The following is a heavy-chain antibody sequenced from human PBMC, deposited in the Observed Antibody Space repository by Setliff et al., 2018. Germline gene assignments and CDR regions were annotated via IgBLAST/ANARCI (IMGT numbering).Heavy chain of an antibody. Sequence: ASVKVSCKASGYTFTSYYMHWVRRAPGQGLEWMGIINPSGGSTSYAQKFQGRVTMTRDTSTSTVYMELSSLRSEDTAVYYCARVGRYVDTAMVFDYWGQGTLVTVSS. V-gene: IGHV1-46*01. CDR1: GYTFTSYY. J-gene: IGHJ4*02. CDR3: ARVGRYVDTAMVFDY. CDR2: INPSGGST. D-gene: IGHD5-18*01.